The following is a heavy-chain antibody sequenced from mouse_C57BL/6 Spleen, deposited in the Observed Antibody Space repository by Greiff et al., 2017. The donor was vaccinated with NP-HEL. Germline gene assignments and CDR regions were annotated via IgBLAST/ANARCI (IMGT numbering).Heavy chain of an antibody. J-gene: IGHJ4*01. V-gene: IGHV10-1*01. CDR2: IRSKSNNYAT. CDR3: VRHYEGYYAMDY. CDR1: GFSFNTYA. D-gene: IGHD2-3*01. Sequence: EVQLVESGGGLVQPKGSLKLSCAASGFSFNTYAMNWVRQAPGKGLEWVARIRSKSNNYATYYADSVKDRFTISRDDSESMLYLQMNNLKTEDTAMYYCVRHYEGYYAMDYWGQGTSVTVSS.